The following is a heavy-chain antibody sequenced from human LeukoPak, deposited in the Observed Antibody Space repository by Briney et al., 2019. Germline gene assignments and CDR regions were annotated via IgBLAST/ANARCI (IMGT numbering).Heavy chain of an antibody. CDR2: MYHDGYT. V-gene: IGHV4-4*02. J-gene: IGHJ3*02. Sequence: SETLSLTCAVSGGSISNTDHWNWVRQPPGTGLEWIEEMYHDGYTNYNPSLKSRVTMSVDKSKNHFSLKLTSVTAADTAVYYCARSRGAVAGWSFDIWGQGTVVTVSS. CDR3: ARSRGAVAGWSFDI. CDR1: GGSISNTDH. D-gene: IGHD6-19*01.